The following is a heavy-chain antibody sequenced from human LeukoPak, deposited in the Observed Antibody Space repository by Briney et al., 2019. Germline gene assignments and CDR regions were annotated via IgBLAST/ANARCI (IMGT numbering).Heavy chain of an antibody. J-gene: IGHJ6*02. CDR3: ARDRSTVTTPWAEGMDV. CDR2: INPNSGGT. Sequence: ASVKVSCKASGYTFTGYYMHWVRQAPGQGLEWMGWINPNSGGTNYAQKFQGGVTMTRDTSISTAYMELSRLRSDDTAVYYCARDRSTVTTPWAEGMDVWGQGGTVSVSS. V-gene: IGHV1-2*02. D-gene: IGHD4-17*01. CDR1: GYTFTGYY.